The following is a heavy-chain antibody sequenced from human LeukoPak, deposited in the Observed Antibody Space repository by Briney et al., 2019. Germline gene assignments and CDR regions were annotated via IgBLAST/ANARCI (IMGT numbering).Heavy chain of an antibody. D-gene: IGHD5-12*01. Sequence: ASVKVSCKASGYTFTSHGISWVRQAPGQGLEWMGWISAYNGNTNYAQKLQGRVTMTTDTSTSTAYMELRSLRSDDTAVYYCARVGGCSGYDYDPWFDPWGQGTLVTVSS. V-gene: IGHV1-18*01. CDR2: ISAYNGNT. CDR1: GYTFTSHG. CDR3: ARVGGCSGYDYDPWFDP. J-gene: IGHJ5*02.